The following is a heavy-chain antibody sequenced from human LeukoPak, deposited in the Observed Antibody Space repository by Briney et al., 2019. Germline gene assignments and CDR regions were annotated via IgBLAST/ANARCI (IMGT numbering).Heavy chain of an antibody. CDR3: ATSRTTYYYDSSGYIH. V-gene: IGHV1-18*01. CDR2: ISAYNGNT. Sequence: GASVKVSCKASGYTFTSYGIGWVRQAPGQGLEWMGWISAYNGNTNYAQKLQGRVTMTTDTSTSTAYMELRSLRSDDTAVYYCATSRTTYYYDSSGYIHWGQGTLVTVSS. D-gene: IGHD3-22*01. CDR1: GYTFTSYG. J-gene: IGHJ4*02.